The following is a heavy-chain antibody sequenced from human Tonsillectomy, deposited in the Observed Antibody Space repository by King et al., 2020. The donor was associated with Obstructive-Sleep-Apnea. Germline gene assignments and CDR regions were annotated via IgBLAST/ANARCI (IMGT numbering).Heavy chain of an antibody. CDR2: IRDRSYGGTT. CDR3: TRGAQYFGSGTSDY. Sequence: VQLVESGGGLVQPGRSLRLSCAASGFTFGDYAMSWFRLAPGKGLEWVVFIRDRSYGGTTQYAAAVRGSFSISRDDSTSITYLQMDSLKPEDTAVYYCTRGAQYFGSGTSDYWGQGTLVSVSS. CDR1: GFTFGDYA. D-gene: IGHD3-10*01. V-gene: IGHV3-49*03. J-gene: IGHJ4*02.